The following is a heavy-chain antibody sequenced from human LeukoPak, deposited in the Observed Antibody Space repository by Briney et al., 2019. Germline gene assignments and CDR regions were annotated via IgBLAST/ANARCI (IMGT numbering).Heavy chain of an antibody. CDR3: ARDLSGIAVAGPHFDY. V-gene: IGHV3-21*04. Sequence: GSLRLSCAASGFTFSSYSMNWVRQAPGKGLEWVSSISSSSSYIYYADSVKGRFTISRDNAKNSLYLQMNSLRAEDTAVYYCARDLSGIAVAGPHFDYWGQGTLVTVSS. J-gene: IGHJ4*02. CDR2: ISSSSSYI. CDR1: GFTFSSYS. D-gene: IGHD6-19*01.